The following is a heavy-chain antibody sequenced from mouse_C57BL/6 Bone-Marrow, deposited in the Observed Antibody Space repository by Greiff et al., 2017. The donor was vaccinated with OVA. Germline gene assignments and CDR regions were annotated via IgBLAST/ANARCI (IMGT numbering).Heavy chain of an antibody. V-gene: IGHV1-54*01. CDR3: ARGPYYYGSSPFDY. D-gene: IGHD1-1*01. CDR1: GYAFTNYL. Sequence: QVQLQQSGAELVRPGTSVKVSCKASGYAFTNYLIEWVKQRPGQGLEWIGVINPGSGGTNYNEKFKGKATLTAEKSSSTAYMQISSLTSEDSAVYFCARGPYYYGSSPFDYWGQGTTLTVSS. CDR2: INPGSGGT. J-gene: IGHJ2*01.